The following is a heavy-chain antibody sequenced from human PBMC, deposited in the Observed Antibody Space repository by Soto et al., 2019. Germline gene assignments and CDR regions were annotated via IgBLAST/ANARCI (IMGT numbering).Heavy chain of an antibody. CDR1: GGTFSSYA. J-gene: IGHJ4*02. Sequence: QVQLVQSGAEVKKPGSSVKVSCKASGGTFSSYAISWVRQAPGQGLEWMGGIIPIFGTANYAQKFQGRVTITADESTSKAYMERSSVRSEDTAVYYCARVMIEADGRPSGLPDYWGQGTLVTVSS. D-gene: IGHD6-13*01. V-gene: IGHV1-69*12. CDR2: IIPIFGTA. CDR3: ARVMIEADGRPSGLPDY.